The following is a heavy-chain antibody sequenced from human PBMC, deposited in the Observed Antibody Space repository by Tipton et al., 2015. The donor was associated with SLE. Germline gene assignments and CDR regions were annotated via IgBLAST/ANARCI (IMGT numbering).Heavy chain of an antibody. V-gene: IGHV4-38-2*01. CDR2: MFHSGST. Sequence: TLSLTCAVSDYSIVNTYYWGWIRQPPGKGLEWIGSMFHSGSTDYSPSLQSRVTMSVDTSKNQFSLKLSSVTAADTAVYYCARGVRSTFQHWGQGTLVTVSS. CDR3: ARGVRSTFQH. J-gene: IGHJ1*01. CDR1: DYSIVNTYY. D-gene: IGHD2-8*01.